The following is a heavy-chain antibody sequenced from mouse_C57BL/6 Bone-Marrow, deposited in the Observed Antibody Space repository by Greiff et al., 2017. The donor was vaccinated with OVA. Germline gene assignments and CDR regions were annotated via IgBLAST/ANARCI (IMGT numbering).Heavy chain of an antibody. D-gene: IGHD2-12*01. CDR3: ARNDYTYAMDY. CDR1: GYTFTSYW. J-gene: IGHJ4*01. Sequence: VQLQQSGAELAKPGASVKLSCKASGYTFTSYWMHWVKQRPGQGLEWIGYINPSSGYTKYNQKFKDKATLTADNSSSTSYMQLSSLTYEDAAVYYGARNDYTYAMDYWCQGTSVTVSS. V-gene: IGHV1-7*01. CDR2: INPSSGYT.